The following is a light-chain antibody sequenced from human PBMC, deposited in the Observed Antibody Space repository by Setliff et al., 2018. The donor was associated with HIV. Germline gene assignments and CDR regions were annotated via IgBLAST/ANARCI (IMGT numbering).Light chain of an antibody. J-gene: IGLJ1*01. CDR3: QSYDSSLSGYV. CDR1: SSNIGADYD. CDR2: CNG. Sequence: QSALTQPPSVSGAPGQRVTISCTGSSSNIGADYDVHWYQQFPGTAPHLLIKCNGDRPSGVPARFSASKSGTSASLAITGLQADDEADYYCQSYDSSLSGYVFGAGTKVTVL. V-gene: IGLV1-40*01.